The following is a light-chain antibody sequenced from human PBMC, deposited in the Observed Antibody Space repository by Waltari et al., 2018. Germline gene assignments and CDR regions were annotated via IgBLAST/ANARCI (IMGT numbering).Light chain of an antibody. CDR3: QSADSSGTLRV. CDR1: ALPKPY. Sequence: SYELTQPPSVSVSPGQTARITCSGDALPKPYAYWYQQKPGQAPGLVIYKDSERPSGIPERFSGSSSGTTVTLTISGVQAEDEADYYCQSADSSGTLRVFGGGTKLTVL. V-gene: IGLV3-25*03. J-gene: IGLJ2*01. CDR2: KDS.